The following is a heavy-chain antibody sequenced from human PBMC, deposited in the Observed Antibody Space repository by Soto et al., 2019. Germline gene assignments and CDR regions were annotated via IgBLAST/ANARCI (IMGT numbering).Heavy chain of an antibody. Sequence: GSLRLSCAASWFPFSGSAMHWVRQASGKGLQWVGRIGSKANSYATAYAASVKGRFTISRDDSKNTAYLQMNSLKTEDTAVYYCRGTSSGSPDYWGRGTLVTVSS. V-gene: IGHV3-73*01. CDR3: RGTSSGSPDY. CDR1: WFPFSGSA. J-gene: IGHJ4*02. CDR2: IGSKANSYAT. D-gene: IGHD1-26*01.